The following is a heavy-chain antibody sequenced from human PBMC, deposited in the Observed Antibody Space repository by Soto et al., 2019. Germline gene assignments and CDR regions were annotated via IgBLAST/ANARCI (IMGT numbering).Heavy chain of an antibody. Sequence: GSLSLSCKASGFTFFTYDTPWVRQLPGEGLEWVSGIGTVGNTDYLGSVKGRFTISRDNAQGSVYLDMDDLRAGDTAVYFCVRRLSLSYGHSGMDAWGQGTTVTVS. D-gene: IGHD2-21*01. CDR3: VRRLSLSYGHSGMDA. CDR2: IGTVGNT. J-gene: IGHJ6*02. CDR1: GFTFFTYD. V-gene: IGHV3-13*01.